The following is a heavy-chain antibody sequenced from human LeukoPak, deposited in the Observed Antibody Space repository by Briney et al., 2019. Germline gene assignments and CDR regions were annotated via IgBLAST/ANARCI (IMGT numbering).Heavy chain of an antibody. CDR3: ARGKRGAGEKGWFDP. Sequence: GGSLRLSCAASGFIFSTYNMNWVRQAPGKGLEWISYISSSGSTSYYADSVKGRFTISRDNAKNSLYLQMNSLRVEDTAVYYCARGKRGAGEKGWFDPWGQGMLVTVSS. J-gene: IGHJ5*02. CDR1: GFIFSTYN. CDR2: ISSSGSTS. V-gene: IGHV3-48*04. D-gene: IGHD1-26*01.